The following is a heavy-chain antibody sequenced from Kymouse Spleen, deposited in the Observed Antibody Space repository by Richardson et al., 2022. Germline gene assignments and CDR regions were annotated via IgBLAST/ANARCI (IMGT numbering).Heavy chain of an antibody. CDR2: IWYDGSNK. CDR3: ARDQGVGATTYYYYYGMDV. D-gene: IGHD1-26*01. CDR1: GFTFSSYG. V-gene: IGHV3-33*01. J-gene: IGHJ6*02. Sequence: QVQLVESGGGVVQPGRSLRLSCAASGFTFSSYGMHWVRQAPGKGLEWVAVIWYDGSNKYYADSVKGRFTISRDNSKNTLYLQMNSLRAEDTAVYYCARDQGVGATTYYYYYGMDVWGQGTTVTVSS.